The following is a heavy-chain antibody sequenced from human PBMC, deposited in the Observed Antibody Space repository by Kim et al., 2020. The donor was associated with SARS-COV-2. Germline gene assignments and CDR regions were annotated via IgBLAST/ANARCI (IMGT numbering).Heavy chain of an antibody. D-gene: IGHD6-13*01. CDR3: ARRIAAAGTPIGY. V-gene: IGHV1-8*01. Sequence: YAQKVQGGVTMTRNTSITTAYMERSSLRSEDTAVYYCARRIAAAGTPIGYWGQGTLVTVSS. J-gene: IGHJ4*02.